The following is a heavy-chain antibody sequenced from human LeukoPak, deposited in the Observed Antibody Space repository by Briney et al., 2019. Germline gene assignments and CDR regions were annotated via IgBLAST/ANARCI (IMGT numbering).Heavy chain of an antibody. CDR2: IIPIFGTA. D-gene: IGHD2-2*01. V-gene: IGHV1-69*13. J-gene: IGHJ4*02. Sequence: SVKVSCKASGGTFSSYAISWVRQAPGQGLEWMGGIIPIFGTANYAQKFQGRVTITADESTSTAYMELSSLRSEDTAVYYCARTRWRSVLVLAALDYWGQGTLVTVSS. CDR3: ARTRWRSVLVLAALDY. CDR1: GGTFSSYA.